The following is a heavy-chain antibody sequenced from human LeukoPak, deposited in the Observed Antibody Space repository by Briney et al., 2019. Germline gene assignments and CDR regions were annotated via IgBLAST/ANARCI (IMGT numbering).Heavy chain of an antibody. J-gene: IGHJ4*02. Sequence: GGSLRLSCAASGFTFSSYSMNWVRQAPGKGLEWVSSISSSSSYIHYADSVKGRFTISRDNAKNSVYLQVNSLRAEDTAIYYCNGGTAFDFWGQGTRVTVSS. CDR3: NGGTAFDF. CDR1: GFTFSSYS. CDR2: ISSSSSYI. D-gene: IGHD4-23*01. V-gene: IGHV3-21*01.